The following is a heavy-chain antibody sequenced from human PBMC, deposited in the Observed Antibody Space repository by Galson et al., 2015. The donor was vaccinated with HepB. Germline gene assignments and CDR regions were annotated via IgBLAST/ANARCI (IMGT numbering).Heavy chain of an antibody. CDR2: ISSSSSYI. V-gene: IGHV3-21*01. D-gene: IGHD4-23*01. CDR3: ARLPPVAIDAFDI. CDR1: GFTFSSYS. Sequence: SLRLSCAASGFTFSSYSMNWVRQAPGKGLEWVSSISSSSSYIYYADSVKGRFTISRDNAKNSLYLQMNSLRAEDTAVYYCARLPPVAIDAFDIWGQGTMVTVSS. J-gene: IGHJ3*02.